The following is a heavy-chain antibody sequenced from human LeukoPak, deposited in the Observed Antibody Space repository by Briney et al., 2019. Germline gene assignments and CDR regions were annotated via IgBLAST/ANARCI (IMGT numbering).Heavy chain of an antibody. CDR1: GGSISSSIR. CDR2: IHHEGST. Sequence: SGTLSLTCGVPGGSISSSIRWSWVRQPPGKGLEWIGEIHHEGSTKYSPSLKSRVTISVDKSKNQFSLKLNSMTAADTAVYYCTAQGGWYIDYWGQGTLVTVSS. V-gene: IGHV4-4*02. D-gene: IGHD6-19*01. CDR3: TAQGGWYIDY. J-gene: IGHJ4*02.